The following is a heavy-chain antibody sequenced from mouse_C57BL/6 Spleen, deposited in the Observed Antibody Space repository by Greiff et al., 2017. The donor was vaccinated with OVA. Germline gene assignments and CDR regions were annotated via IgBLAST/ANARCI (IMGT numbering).Heavy chain of an antibody. CDR2: ISYDGSN. CDR1: GYSITSGYY. CDR3: ASTNWDSY. J-gene: IGHJ2*01. V-gene: IGHV3-6*01. Sequence: EVKLQESGPGLVKPSQSLSLTCSVTGYSITSGYYWNWIRQFPGNKLEWMGYISYDGSNNYNPSLKNRISITRDTSKNQFFLKLNSVTTEDTATYYCASTNWDSYWGQGTTLTVSS. D-gene: IGHD4-1*01.